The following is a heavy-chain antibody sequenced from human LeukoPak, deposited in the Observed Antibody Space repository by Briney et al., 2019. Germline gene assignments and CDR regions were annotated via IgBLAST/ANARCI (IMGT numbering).Heavy chain of an antibody. J-gene: IGHJ4*02. Sequence: GGSLRLSCAASGFTFSSYAMSWVRQAPGKGLEWVANIKYDGDEEYYVDSVKGRFTISRDNAKNSLYLQLNSLRVEDTAVYYCKSGGAAPGSFDNWGQGTLVTVSP. CDR3: KSGGAAPGSFDN. V-gene: IGHV3-7*01. D-gene: IGHD6-13*01. CDR2: IKYDGDEE. CDR1: GFTFSSYA.